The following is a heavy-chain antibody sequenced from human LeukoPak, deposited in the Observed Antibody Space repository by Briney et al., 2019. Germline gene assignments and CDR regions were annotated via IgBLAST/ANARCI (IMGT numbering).Heavy chain of an antibody. CDR2: INHSGGS. CDR3: AGIPSPGHGFDP. V-gene: IGHV4-34*01. D-gene: IGHD6-13*01. J-gene: IGHJ5*02. Sequence: PSETLSLTCAVYGGSFNEYHRSWIRLTPGKGLEWIGEINHSGGSNYNPSLRSRVTMSVDTSQNQFSLKLSSVTAADTALYYCAGIPSPGHGFDPRERGTLVTVSS. CDR1: GGSFNEYH.